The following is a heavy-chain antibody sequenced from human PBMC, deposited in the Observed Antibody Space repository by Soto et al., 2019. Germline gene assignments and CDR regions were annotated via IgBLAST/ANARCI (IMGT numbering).Heavy chain of an antibody. CDR2: ISGSGGST. CDR1: GFTFSSYA. CDR3: AKAEDGAVARRPYYYYYGMDV. J-gene: IGHJ6*02. D-gene: IGHD6-19*01. V-gene: IGHV3-23*01. Sequence: EVQLLESGGGLVQPGGSLRLSCAASGFTFSSYAMSWVRQAPGKGLEWVSAISGSGGSTYYADSVKGRFTISRDNSKNTRYLQMNSLRAEDTAVYYCAKAEDGAVARRPYYYYYGMDVWGQGTTVTVSS.